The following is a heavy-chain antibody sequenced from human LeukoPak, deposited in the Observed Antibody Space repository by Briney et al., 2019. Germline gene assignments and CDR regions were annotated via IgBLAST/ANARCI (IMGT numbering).Heavy chain of an antibody. CDR1: GFTFSSYN. CDR2: VGTGGTT. D-gene: IGHD6-6*01. V-gene: IGHV3-23*01. Sequence: GGSLRLSCAASGFTFSSYNMNWVRQAPGKGLEWVSGVGTGGTTYYADSVKGRFTISRDISKNTLYLQMNSLRAEDTAVYYCAKKYSSSSPTFDYWGQGTLVTVSS. J-gene: IGHJ4*02. CDR3: AKKYSSSSPTFDY.